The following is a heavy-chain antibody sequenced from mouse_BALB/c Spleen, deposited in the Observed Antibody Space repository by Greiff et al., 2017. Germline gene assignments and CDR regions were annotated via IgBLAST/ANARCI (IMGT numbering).Heavy chain of an antibody. Sequence: QVQLKQSGAELVRPGVSVKISCKGSGYTFTDYAMHWVKQSHAKSLEWIGVISTYYGDASYNQKFKGKATMTVDKSSSTAYMELARLTSEDSAIYYCARELSSGSWFAYWGQGTLVTVSA. D-gene: IGHD3-1*01. CDR1: GYTFTDYA. V-gene: IGHV1S137*01. CDR3: ARELSSGSWFAY. CDR2: ISTYYGDA. J-gene: IGHJ3*01.